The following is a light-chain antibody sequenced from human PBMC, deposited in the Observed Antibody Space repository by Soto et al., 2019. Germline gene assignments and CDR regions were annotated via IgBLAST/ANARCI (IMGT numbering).Light chain of an antibody. Sequence: QSVLTQPASVSGSPGQSIPICCTGTSSDVGSYNYVSWYQQHPGKAPKLIIFEVSNRPSGVSNRFSGSKSGNMASLTISGLQAEGEADYYSSSYSSDFTWVFGGGTKVTVL. CDR1: SSDVGSYNY. CDR2: EVS. CDR3: SSYSSDFTWV. J-gene: IGLJ3*02. V-gene: IGLV2-14*01.